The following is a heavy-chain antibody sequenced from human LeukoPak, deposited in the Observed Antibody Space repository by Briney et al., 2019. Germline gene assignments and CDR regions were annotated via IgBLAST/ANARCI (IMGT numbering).Heavy chain of an antibody. J-gene: IGHJ3*02. CDR3: ARDRPHTVTPFLGAFDI. D-gene: IGHD4-17*01. Sequence: ASVKVSCKASGYTFTSYYMHWVRQAPGQGLEWMGIINPSGGSTSYAQKFQGRVTMTRDTSTSTVYMELSSLRSEDTAVYYCARDRPHTVTPFLGAFDIWGQGTMVTVSS. V-gene: IGHV1-46*01. CDR1: GYTFTSYY. CDR2: INPSGGST.